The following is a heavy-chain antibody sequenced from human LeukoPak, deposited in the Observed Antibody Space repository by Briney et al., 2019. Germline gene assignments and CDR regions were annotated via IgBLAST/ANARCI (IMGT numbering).Heavy chain of an antibody. J-gene: IGHJ4*02. D-gene: IGHD6-13*01. CDR2: MNPNSGNT. Sequence: ASVKVSCKASGYTFTSYDINWVRQATGQGLEWMGWMNPNSGNTGYAQKFQGRVTITRNTSISTAYMELSSLRSEDTAVYYCARRRIAAAGTPWFDYWGQGTLVTVSS. V-gene: IGHV1-8*03. CDR1: GYTFTSYD. CDR3: ARRRIAAAGTPWFDY.